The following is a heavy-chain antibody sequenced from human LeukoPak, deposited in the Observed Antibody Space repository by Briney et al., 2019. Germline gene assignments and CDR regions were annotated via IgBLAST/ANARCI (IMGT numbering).Heavy chain of an antibody. D-gene: IGHD6-6*01. V-gene: IGHV4-61*02. Sequence: SETLSLTCTVSGASISSGNYYWSWIRQPAGKELEWIGRTYPSGNTDYNPSLKSRVTMSLDTSKNQFSLKLSSVTAADTAIYYCARNVPYGSSSRSRVDPWGQGTLVTVSS. CDR1: GASISSGNYY. CDR2: TYPSGNT. J-gene: IGHJ5*02. CDR3: ARNVPYGSSSRSRVDP.